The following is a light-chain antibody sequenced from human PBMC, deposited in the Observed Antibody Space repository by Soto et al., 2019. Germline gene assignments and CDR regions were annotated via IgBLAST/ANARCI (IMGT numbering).Light chain of an antibody. V-gene: IGKV3-15*01. Sequence: EIVMTQSPATLSVSPGERVTLSCRASQSVXNNLAWYPQKPGQAPRLLIYGASTRATGIPARFSGSGSGTXXXXXXXXXXXXDFAVYYCQHYNNWPPWTFGQGTKVEIK. CDR3: QHYNNWPPWT. CDR1: QSVXNN. J-gene: IGKJ1*01. CDR2: GAS.